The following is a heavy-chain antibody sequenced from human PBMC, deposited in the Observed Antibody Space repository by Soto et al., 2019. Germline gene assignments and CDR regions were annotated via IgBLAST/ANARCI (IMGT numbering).Heavy chain of an antibody. CDR2: IHYSGNT. CDR1: GDSIGTGGYY. CDR3: ASNHDDISGRTPLLFDS. V-gene: IGHV4-31*03. Sequence: QVQLQESGPGLVKPSQTLSLTCTVSGDSIGTGGYYWDWIRKHPGKGPEWIGYIHYSGNTYYNPYLKSRLTLSLNTSKNQFSLHLSSVTAADTAVYYCASNHDDISGRTPLLFDSWGQGTLVTVSS. J-gene: IGHJ4*02. D-gene: IGHD3-22*01.